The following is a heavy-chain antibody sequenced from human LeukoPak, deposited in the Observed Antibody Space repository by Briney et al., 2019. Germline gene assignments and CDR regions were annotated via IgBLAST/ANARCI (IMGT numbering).Heavy chain of an antibody. CDR1: GGSISRYY. D-gene: IGHD2-2*01. CDR2: IYYSGST. V-gene: IGHV4-59*08. Sequence: SETLSLTCTVSGGSISRYYWSWTRQPPGKGLEWIGHIYYSGSTNHNPSLRSRVTIPVDTSKNQFSLKLSSVTAADTAVYYCARGKYQLDYWGQGTLVTVSS. CDR3: ARGKYQLDY. J-gene: IGHJ4*02.